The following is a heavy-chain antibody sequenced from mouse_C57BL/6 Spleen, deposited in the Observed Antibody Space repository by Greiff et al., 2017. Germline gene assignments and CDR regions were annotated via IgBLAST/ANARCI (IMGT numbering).Heavy chain of an antibody. V-gene: IGHV5-9*01. CDR1: GFTFSSYT. D-gene: IGHD2-4*01. J-gene: IGHJ4*01. CDR3: ARDAGDYDDYAMDY. CDR2: ISGGGGNT. Sequence: EVKLMESGGGLVKPGGSLKLSCAASGFTFSSYTMSWVRQTPEKRLEWVATISGGGGNTYYPDSVKGRFTISRDNAKNTLYLQMSSLRSEDTALYYCARDAGDYDDYAMDYLGQGTSVTVSS.